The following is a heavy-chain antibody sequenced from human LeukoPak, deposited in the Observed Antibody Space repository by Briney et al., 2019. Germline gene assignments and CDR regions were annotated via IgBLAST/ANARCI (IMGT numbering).Heavy chain of an antibody. CDR3: ARQNRIAVSGTFDY. V-gene: IGHV5-51*01. J-gene: IGHJ4*02. D-gene: IGHD6-19*01. CDR1: GYSFTSYW. CDR2: ISPGDSDT. Sequence: GESLKISCKGSGYSFTSYWIGWVRQMPGKGLEWMGIISPGDSDTRNSPSFQGQVTISADKSISTAYLQWSSLRASDTAMYYCARQNRIAVSGTFDYWGQGTLITVSS.